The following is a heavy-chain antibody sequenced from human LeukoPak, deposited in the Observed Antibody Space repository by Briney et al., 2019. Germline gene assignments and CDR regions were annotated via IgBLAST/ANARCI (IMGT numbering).Heavy chain of an antibody. CDR1: GVSTSSSSYY. V-gene: IGHV4-39*01. CDR3: ARGSPGIAAAAGY. Sequence: PSETLSLTCTVSGVSTSSSSYYWGWIRQPPGKGREWIGSIYYSGSTYYNPSLNSLVTISVDTSKNQSSLKLSSVTAADTAVYYCARGSPGIAAAAGYWGQGTLVTVSS. CDR2: IYYSGST. D-gene: IGHD6-13*01. J-gene: IGHJ4*02.